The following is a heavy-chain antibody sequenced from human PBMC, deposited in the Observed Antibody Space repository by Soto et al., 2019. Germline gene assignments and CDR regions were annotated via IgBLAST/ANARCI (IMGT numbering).Heavy chain of an antibody. J-gene: IGHJ4*02. Sequence: AASVKVSCKASGYTFTSYGISWVRQAPGQGLEWMGWISAYNGNTNYAQKLQGRVTMTTDTSTSTAYMELRSLRSDDTAVYYCARAWRGYSGYEDFDYWGQGTLVTVSS. CDR3: ARAWRGYSGYEDFDY. D-gene: IGHD5-12*01. CDR1: GYTFTSYG. CDR2: ISAYNGNT. V-gene: IGHV1-18*01.